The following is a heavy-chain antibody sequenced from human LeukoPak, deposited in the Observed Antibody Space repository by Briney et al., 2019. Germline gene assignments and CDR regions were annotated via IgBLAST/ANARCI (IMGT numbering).Heavy chain of an antibody. V-gene: IGHV1-2*02. D-gene: IGHD1-26*01. CDR3: ARAGTLNLKWEPLGYFDY. J-gene: IGHJ4*02. CDR1: GYTFTGYY. CDR2: INPNSGGT. Sequence: GASVKVSCKASGYTFTGYYMHWVRQAPGQGREWMGWINPNSGGTNYAQKFQGRVTMTRDTSISTAYMELSRLRSDDTAVYYCARAGTLNLKWEPLGYFDYWGQGTLVTVSS.